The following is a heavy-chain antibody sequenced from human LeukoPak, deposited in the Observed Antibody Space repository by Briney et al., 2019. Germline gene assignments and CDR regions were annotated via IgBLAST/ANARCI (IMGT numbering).Heavy chain of an antibody. D-gene: IGHD6-19*01. CDR3: ARGTSSGWDHYFDS. V-gene: IGHV4-59*12. CDR1: GGSISNYY. CDR2: IYKTGST. Sequence: SETLSPTCTVSGGSISNYYWNWVRQPPGGGLEWIGYIYKTGSTIYSPSLESRVIMSVDTSKNQFSLKLSSVTAADTAVYFCARGTSSGWDHYFDSWGQGTQVTVSS. J-gene: IGHJ4*02.